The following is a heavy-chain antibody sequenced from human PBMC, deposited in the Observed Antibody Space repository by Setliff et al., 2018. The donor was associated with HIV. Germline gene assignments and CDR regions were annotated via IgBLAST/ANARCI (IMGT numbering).Heavy chain of an antibody. CDR1: GFAFSNYG. J-gene: IGHJ4*02. V-gene: IGHV3-64*02. Sequence: GGSLRLSCAASGFAFSNYGMHWVRQAPGKRLEYVSAISNTGDHTYYAVSVKGRFTISRDNSKNRLDLQMGSLGAEDMAVYYCARASYYYDSSGWVDYWGQGTLVTVSS. CDR3: ARASYYYDSSGWVDY. CDR2: ISNTGDHT. D-gene: IGHD3-22*01.